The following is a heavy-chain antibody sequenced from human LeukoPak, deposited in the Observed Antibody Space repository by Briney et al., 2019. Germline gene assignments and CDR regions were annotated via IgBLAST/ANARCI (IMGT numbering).Heavy chain of an antibody. CDR1: GGSFSGYY. CDR3: ARGVRDYSQRGFDP. Sequence: RPSETLSPTCAAYGGSFSGYYWSWIRQPPGKGLEWIGEINHSGSTNYNPSLKSRVTISVDTSKNQFSLKLSSVTAADTAVYYCARGVRDYSQRGFDPWGQGTLVTVSS. D-gene: IGHD2-15*01. V-gene: IGHV4-34*01. J-gene: IGHJ5*02. CDR2: INHSGST.